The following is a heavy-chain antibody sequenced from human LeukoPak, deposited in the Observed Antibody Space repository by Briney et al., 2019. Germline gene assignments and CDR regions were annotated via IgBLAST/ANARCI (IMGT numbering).Heavy chain of an antibody. D-gene: IGHD6-13*01. V-gene: IGHV4-61*02. CDR1: GGSPTIGTYC. Sequence: PQSLSPTCTLFGGSPTIGTYCWSWIRQPAGNGLEWVGRIYISGTTNYNPSPKSRVTLSVHPSKNSFSLKLRSLTAPHTPVTYCARDGTIAARPYYYYYYLDVWGKGTTVTVSS. CDR2: IYISGTT. CDR3: ARDGTIAARPYYYYYYLDV. J-gene: IGHJ6*03.